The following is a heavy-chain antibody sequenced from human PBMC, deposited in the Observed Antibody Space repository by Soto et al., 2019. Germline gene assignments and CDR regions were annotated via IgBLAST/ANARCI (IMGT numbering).Heavy chain of an antibody. CDR1: GGSFTSSGYY. V-gene: IGHV4-39*01. CDR3: ARHLYDRDGYPSHYYHGMDV. CDR2: IFYSGTT. Sequence: PSEPLSRTCTVSGGSFTSSGYYRAWLRQPPGQGLEWIGTIFYSGTTYYNPSIESRLTISVDPSNNQFSLKLSSVTAADTAVYFCARHLYDRDGYPSHYYHGMDVWGQGTTVTVSS. J-gene: IGHJ6*02. D-gene: IGHD3-22*01.